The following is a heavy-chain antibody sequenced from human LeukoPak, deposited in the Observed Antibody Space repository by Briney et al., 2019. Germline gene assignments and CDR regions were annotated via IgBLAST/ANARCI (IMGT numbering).Heavy chain of an antibody. CDR2: IHSRGTYI. Sequence: GGSLRLSCAASGFSFSTYSMNWVRQAPGKGLEWVSSIHSRGTYIYHADSVKGRFTISRDNAKNSLYLQMNSLRAEDTAVYYCAREVWGPQRNFDYWGQGTLVTVSS. CDR1: GFSFSTYS. V-gene: IGHV3-21*01. CDR3: AREVWGPQRNFDY. J-gene: IGHJ4*02. D-gene: IGHD3-16*01.